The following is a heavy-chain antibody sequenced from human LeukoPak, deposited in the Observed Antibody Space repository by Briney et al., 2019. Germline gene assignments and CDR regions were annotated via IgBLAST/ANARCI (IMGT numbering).Heavy chain of an antibody. Sequence: SVKASCKASGGTFSSYAISWVRQAPGQGLEWMGRIIPIFGTANYAQKFQGRVTITTDESTSTAYMELSSLRSEDTAVYYCALRGYSGYEFDYWGQGTLVTVSS. J-gene: IGHJ4*02. CDR1: GGTFSSYA. V-gene: IGHV1-69*05. CDR3: ALRGYSGYEFDY. CDR2: IIPIFGTA. D-gene: IGHD5-12*01.